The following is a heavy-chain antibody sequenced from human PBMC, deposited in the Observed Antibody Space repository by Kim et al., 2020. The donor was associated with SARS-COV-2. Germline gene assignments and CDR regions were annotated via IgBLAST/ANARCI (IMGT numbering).Heavy chain of an antibody. CDR1: GFTFNTHW. V-gene: IGHV3-74*01. CDR2: INNEGSTR. Sequence: GGSLRLSCEASGFTFNTHWMHWVRQAPGKGLVWVSRINNEGSTRNYADFVKGRFTISRDNAKNTLYLQMNTLRAEDTAVYYCGRLRSGGSASGFDYWGQGTLVTVSS. J-gene: IGHJ4*02. D-gene: IGHD2-15*01. CDR3: GRLRSGGSASGFDY.